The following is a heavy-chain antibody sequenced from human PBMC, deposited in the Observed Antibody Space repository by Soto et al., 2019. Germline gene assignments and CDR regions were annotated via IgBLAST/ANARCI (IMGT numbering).Heavy chain of an antibody. J-gene: IGHJ4*02. CDR1: GFTFSSYA. CDR3: AREIERLLGY. Sequence: WGSLRLSCAASGFTFSSYAMHWVRQAPGKGLEWVAVISYDGRNKYYADSVKGRFTISRDNSKNTLYLQMNSLRAEDTAVYYCAREIERLLGYWGQGTLVTVSS. D-gene: IGHD3-3*01. CDR2: ISYDGRNK. V-gene: IGHV3-30-3*01.